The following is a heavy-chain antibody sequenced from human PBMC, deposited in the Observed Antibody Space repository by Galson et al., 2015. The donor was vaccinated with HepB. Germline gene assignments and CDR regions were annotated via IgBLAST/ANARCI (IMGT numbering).Heavy chain of an antibody. V-gene: IGHV3-53*04. CDR1: GFTVGANY. CDR3: ARSRSSNWYYFDY. J-gene: IGHJ4*02. D-gene: IGHD6-13*01. Sequence: LSCAASGFTVGANYMSWVRQAPGKGLEWVSVIYSGGSTYYADSVKGRFTISRHNSKNTLYLQMNSLRVEDTAVYYCARSRSSNWYYFDYWGQGTLVTVSS. CDR2: IYSGGST.